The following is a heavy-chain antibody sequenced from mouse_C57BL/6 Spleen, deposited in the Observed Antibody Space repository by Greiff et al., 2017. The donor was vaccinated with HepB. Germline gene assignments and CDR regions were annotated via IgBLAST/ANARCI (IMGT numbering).Heavy chain of an antibody. CDR3: AREGVTTTGYAMDY. V-gene: IGHV5-4*01. Sequence: EVQRVESGGGLVKPGGSLKLSCAASGFTFSSYAMSWVRQTPEKRLEWVATISDGGSYTYYPDNVKGRFTISRDNSKNNLYLQIKHLKSADKAMEYLAREGVTTTGYAMDYWGQGTSVTVSS. J-gene: IGHJ4*01. CDR2: ISDGGSYT. CDR1: GFTFSSYA. D-gene: IGHD2-2*01.